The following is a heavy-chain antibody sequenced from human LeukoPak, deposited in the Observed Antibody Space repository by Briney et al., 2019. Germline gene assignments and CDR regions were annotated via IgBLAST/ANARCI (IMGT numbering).Heavy chain of an antibody. CDR3: ARGGNWDLYYFDN. Sequence: GGSLRLSCAASGFTFSTYSMNWVRQAPGKGLEWVSSISTSSSYIYYADSVKGRFTISRDNSKNTLYLQMNSLRAEDTAVYYCARGGNWDLYYFDNWGQGTLVTVSS. J-gene: IGHJ4*02. CDR2: ISTSSSYI. V-gene: IGHV3-21*04. CDR1: GFTFSTYS. D-gene: IGHD7-27*01.